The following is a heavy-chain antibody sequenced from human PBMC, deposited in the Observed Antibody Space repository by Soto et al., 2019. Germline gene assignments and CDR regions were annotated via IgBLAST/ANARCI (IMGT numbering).Heavy chain of an antibody. CDR1: GFTFSSYS. J-gene: IGHJ4*02. CDR3: ARYRYYDILTGYYNDGVFDY. Sequence: LRLSCAAPGFTFSSYSMNWVRQAPGKGLEWVSYISSSSSTIYYADSVKGRFTISRDNAKNSLYLQMNSLRDEDTAVYYCARYRYYDILTGYYNDGVFDYWGQGTLVTVSS. V-gene: IGHV3-48*02. D-gene: IGHD3-9*01. CDR2: ISSSSSTI.